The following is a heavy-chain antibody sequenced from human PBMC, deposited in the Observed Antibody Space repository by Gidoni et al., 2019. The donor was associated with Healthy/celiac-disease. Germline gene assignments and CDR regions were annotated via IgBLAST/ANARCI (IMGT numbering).Heavy chain of an antibody. Sequence: QVQLVQSGAAVKKPGPSVQVSCKLPGYTLTELSMHWVRQAPGKGLEWMGGFDPEDGETIYAQKFQGRVTMTEDTSTDTAYMELSSLRSEDTAVYYCATTAWYVLYFDYWGQGTLVTVSS. V-gene: IGHV1-24*01. CDR1: GYTLTELS. D-gene: IGHD2-15*01. CDR3: ATTAWYVLYFDY. J-gene: IGHJ4*02. CDR2: FDPEDGET.